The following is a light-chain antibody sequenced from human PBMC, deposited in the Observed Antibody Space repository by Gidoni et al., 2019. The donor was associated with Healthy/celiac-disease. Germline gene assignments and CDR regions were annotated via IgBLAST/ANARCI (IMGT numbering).Light chain of an antibody. CDR2: QDS. CDR1: KLGDKY. V-gene: IGLV3-1*01. CDR3: QAWDSSTVV. J-gene: IGLJ2*01. Sequence: SYELTQPPSASVSPGQTASITCSGDKLGDKYACWYQQKPGQSPVLVIYQDSKRPSGIPARFSGSNAGNTAPLTISGTQAMDEADYYCQAWDSSTVVFGGGTKLPVL.